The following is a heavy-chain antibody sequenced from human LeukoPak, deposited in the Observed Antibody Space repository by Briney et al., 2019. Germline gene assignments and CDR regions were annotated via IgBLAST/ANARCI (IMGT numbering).Heavy chain of an antibody. J-gene: IGHJ4*02. V-gene: IGHV1-18*01. D-gene: IGHD3-22*01. CDR3: ARVYHYYDSSGTFFDY. CDR1: AYTFTSYG. CDR2: ISAYNGNT. Sequence: ASVKVSCKASAYTFTSYGISWVRQAPGQGLEWMGWISAYNGNTNYEQKLQGRVTMTTETSTSTAYMELRSLRSDDTAVYYCARVYHYYDSSGTFFDYWGQGTLVTVSS.